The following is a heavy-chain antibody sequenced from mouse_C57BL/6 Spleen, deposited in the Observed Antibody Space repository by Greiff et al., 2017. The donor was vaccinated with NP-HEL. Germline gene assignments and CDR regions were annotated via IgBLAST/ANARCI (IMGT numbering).Heavy chain of an antibody. CDR1: GYTFTDYY. Sequence: VQLQQSGPELVKPGASVKISCKASGYTFTDYYMNWVKQSHGKSLEWIGDINTNNGGTSYNQKFKGKATLTVDKSSSTAYMELRSLTSEDSAVYYWARTDDGYYDYAMDYWGQGTSVTVSS. D-gene: IGHD2-3*01. V-gene: IGHV1-26*01. CDR2: INTNNGGT. J-gene: IGHJ4*01. CDR3: ARTDDGYYDYAMDY.